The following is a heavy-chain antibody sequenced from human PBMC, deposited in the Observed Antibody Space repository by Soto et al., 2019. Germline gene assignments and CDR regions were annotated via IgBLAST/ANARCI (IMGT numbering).Heavy chain of an antibody. J-gene: IGHJ6*02. CDR2: ISSSSSYT. V-gene: IGHV3-11*06. Sequence: GGSLRLSCAASGFTFSDYYMSWIRQAPGKGLEWVSYISSSSSYTNYADSVKGRFTISRDNSKNTLYLQMNSLRAEDTAVYYCAKDRGSGSGDYYGMDVWGQGTTVTVSS. CDR3: AKDRGSGSGDYYGMDV. D-gene: IGHD3-10*01. CDR1: GFTFSDYY.